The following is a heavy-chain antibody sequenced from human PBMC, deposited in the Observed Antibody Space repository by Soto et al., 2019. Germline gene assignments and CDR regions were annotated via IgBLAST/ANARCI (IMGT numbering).Heavy chain of an antibody. V-gene: IGHV3-23*01. CDR2: ISGSGGST. D-gene: IGHD6-13*01. CDR3: AKDPRAAAGTRQPYYGIDV. CDR1: GFTFSSYA. J-gene: IGHJ6*02. Sequence: GGSLRLSCAASGFTFSSYAMSWVRQAPGKGLEWVSAISGSGGSTYYADSVKGRFTISRDNSKNTLYLQMNSLRAEDTAVYYCAKDPRAAAGTRQPYYGIDVWGQGTTVTVSS.